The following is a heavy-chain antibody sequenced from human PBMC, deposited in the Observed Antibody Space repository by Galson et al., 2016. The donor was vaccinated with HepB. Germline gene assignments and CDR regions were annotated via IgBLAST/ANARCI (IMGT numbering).Heavy chain of an antibody. V-gene: IGHV3-21*01. CDR3: ARDYFCVGASCRGERGRFDY. D-gene: IGHD2-21*01. CDR1: GFTFSIFA. Sequence: SLRLSCAASGFTFSIFAMNWVRQAPGQGLEWVSSISSDGVYTYYADSLKGRFSISRDNAKNSLFLQMSSLRAEDTAMYYCARDYFCVGASCRGERGRFDYWGQGALVTVSS. J-gene: IGHJ4*02. CDR2: ISSDGVYT.